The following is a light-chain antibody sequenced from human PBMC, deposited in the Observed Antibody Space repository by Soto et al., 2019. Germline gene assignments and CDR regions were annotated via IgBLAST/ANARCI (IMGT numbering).Light chain of an antibody. CDR2: SNN. CDR3: AAWDDSLNGVV. V-gene: IGLV1-44*01. Sequence: QPVLTQPPSASGTPGQRVTISCSGSSSNIGRNTVNWYQQLPGTAPKLLIYSNNQRPSGVPDRFSASKSGSSASLAISGLQSEDEADYYCAAWDDSLNGVVFGGGTKLTVL. J-gene: IGLJ2*01. CDR1: SSNIGRNT.